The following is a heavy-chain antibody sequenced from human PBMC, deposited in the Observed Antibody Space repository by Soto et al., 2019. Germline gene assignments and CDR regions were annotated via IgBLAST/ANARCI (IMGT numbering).Heavy chain of an antibody. CDR2: IYYSGTT. J-gene: IGHJ6*02. CDR3: ARDRGAAPDTRLSYYFYYGLDV. V-gene: IGHV4-31*03. Sequence: QVQLQESGPGLVKASQTLSLTCTVSGGSISTGGYYWSWIRQHPGKGLEWIGYIYYSGTTYYNPSLKSRLSISIDTSKNQFSLNLRSVTAADTAVYYCARDRGAAPDTRLSYYFYYGLDVWGQGTTVTVSS. CDR1: GGSISTGGYY. D-gene: IGHD6-13*01.